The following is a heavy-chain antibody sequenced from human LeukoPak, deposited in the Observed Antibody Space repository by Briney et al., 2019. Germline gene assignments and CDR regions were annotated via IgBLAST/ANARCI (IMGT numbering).Heavy chain of an antibody. CDR1: GGSISSGDYW. J-gene: IGHJ4*02. CDR3: ARVNPFDSSGFYFDY. CDR2: IYYSGTT. V-gene: IGHV4-31*03. Sequence: PSQTLSLTCTASGGSISSGDYWWSWVRQHPGKGLEWIGNIYYSGTTYYNPSLKSRVTISLDTSKSQFSLKLSSVTAADTAVYYCARVNPFDSSGFYFDYWGQGTLVTVSS. D-gene: IGHD6-25*01.